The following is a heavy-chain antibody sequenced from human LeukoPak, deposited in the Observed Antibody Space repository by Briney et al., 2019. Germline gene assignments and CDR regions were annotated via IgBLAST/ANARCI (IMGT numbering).Heavy chain of an antibody. CDR2: ISSSSSYI. CDR1: GFTFSSYG. Sequence: GGSLRLSCAASGFTFSSYGMSWVRQAPGKGLEWVSSISSSSSYIYYADSVKGRFTISRDNAKNSLYLQMNSLRAEDTAVYYCARGPGQLVRTPPRGWFDPWGQGTLVTVSS. CDR3: ARGPGQLVRTPPRGWFDP. J-gene: IGHJ5*02. D-gene: IGHD6-6*01. V-gene: IGHV3-21*01.